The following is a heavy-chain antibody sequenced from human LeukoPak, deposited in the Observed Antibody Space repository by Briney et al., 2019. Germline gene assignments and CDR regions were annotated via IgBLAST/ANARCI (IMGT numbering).Heavy chain of an antibody. CDR2: IYSGGST. J-gene: IGHJ6*02. D-gene: IGHD6-13*01. CDR1: GFTVSSNY. Sequence: GGSLRLSCAASGFTVSSNYMSWVRQAPGKGLEWVSVIYSGGSTYYADSVKGRFTISRDNAKNSLYLQMNSLRAEDTAVYYCARDHSAGKYGMDVWGQGTTVTVSS. CDR3: ARDHSAGKYGMDV. V-gene: IGHV3-66*01.